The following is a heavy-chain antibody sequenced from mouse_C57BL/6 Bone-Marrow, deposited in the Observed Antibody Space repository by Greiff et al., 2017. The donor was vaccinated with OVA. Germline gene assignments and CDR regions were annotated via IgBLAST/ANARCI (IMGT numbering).Heavy chain of an antibody. D-gene: IGHD1-1*01. CDR1: GFSLTSYA. J-gene: IGHJ3*01. Sequence: VAPSQSLSITCTVSGFSLTSYAISWVRQPPGKGLEWLGVIWTGGGTNYNSALKSRLSISKDNSKSQVFLKMNSLQTDDTARYYCARIYYGSRLFWFAYWGQGTLVTVSA. V-gene: IGHV2-9-1*01. CDR2: IWTGGGT. CDR3: ARIYYGSRLFWFAY.